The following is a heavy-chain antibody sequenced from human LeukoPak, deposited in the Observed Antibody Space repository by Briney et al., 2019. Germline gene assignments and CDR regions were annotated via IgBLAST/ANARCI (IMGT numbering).Heavy chain of an antibody. CDR1: GFRFSAYG. Sequence: GGFLRLSCAASGFRFSAYGMYWVRQAPGKGLEWVAFIQYDGSYYYYGDSVKGRFTISRDNSKNTLYLQMNSLRAEDTAVYYCSTYSSSQGHWGQGTLVTVSS. CDR3: STYSSSQGH. V-gene: IGHV3-30*02. J-gene: IGHJ4*02. D-gene: IGHD6-6*01. CDR2: IQYDGSYY.